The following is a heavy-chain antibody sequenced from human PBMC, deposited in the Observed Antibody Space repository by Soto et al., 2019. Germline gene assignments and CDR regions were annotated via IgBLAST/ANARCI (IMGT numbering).Heavy chain of an antibody. CDR2: IIPIFGTA. J-gene: IGHJ2*01. CDR3: ARSRRDYYDTKYWYFDL. D-gene: IGHD3-22*01. Sequence: QVQLVQSGAEVKKPGSSVKVSCKASGGTFSSYAISWVRQAPGQGLEWMGGIIPIFGTANYAQKFQGRVTITADKSTSTAYMELSSLRSEDTAVYYCARSRRDYYDTKYWYFDLWGRGTLVTVSS. CDR1: GGTFSSYA. V-gene: IGHV1-69*06.